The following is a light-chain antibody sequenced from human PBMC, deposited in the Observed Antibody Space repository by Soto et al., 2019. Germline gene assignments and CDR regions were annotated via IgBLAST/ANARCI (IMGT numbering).Light chain of an antibody. CDR3: GSWDSSLSAYV. Sequence: QSLLPQPPSGSAAPGQKFTISCSGSSSNIGGNSVSWYQQLPGTAPKLLIYDDNKRPSGIPDRFSGSKSGTSATLGITGFQTGDEADYYCGSWDSSLSAYVFGTGTKVTVL. CDR2: DDN. CDR1: SSNIGGNS. J-gene: IGLJ1*01. V-gene: IGLV1-51*01.